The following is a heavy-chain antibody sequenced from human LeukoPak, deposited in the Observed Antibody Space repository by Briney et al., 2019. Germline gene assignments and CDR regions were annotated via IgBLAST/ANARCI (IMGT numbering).Heavy chain of an antibody. J-gene: IGHJ4*02. V-gene: IGHV4-30-4*08. CDR2: IYYSGST. D-gene: IGHD3/OR15-3a*01. Sequence: PSQTLSLTRTVSGGSISSGDYYWSWIRQPPGKGLEWIGYIYYSGSTYYNPSLKSRVTISVDTSKNQFSLKLSSVTAADTAVYYCARVWPGTEVDYWGQGTLVTVSS. CDR3: ARVWPGTEVDY. CDR1: GGSISSGDYY.